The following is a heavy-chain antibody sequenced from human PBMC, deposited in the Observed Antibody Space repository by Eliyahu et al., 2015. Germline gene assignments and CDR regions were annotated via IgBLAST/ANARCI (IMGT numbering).Heavy chain of an antibody. CDR1: GFPFSSDS. CDR3: ARDLGSGSYYLDY. Sequence: EVQLVESGGGLVQPGGSLRXSCAASGFPFSSDSXNWVRQAPGKGLEWVSYISSSSSTIYYADSVKGRFTISRDNAKNSLYLQMNSLRDEDTAVYYCARDLGSGSYYLDYWGQGTLVTVSS. CDR2: ISSSSSTI. D-gene: IGHD1-26*01. V-gene: IGHV3-48*02. J-gene: IGHJ4*02.